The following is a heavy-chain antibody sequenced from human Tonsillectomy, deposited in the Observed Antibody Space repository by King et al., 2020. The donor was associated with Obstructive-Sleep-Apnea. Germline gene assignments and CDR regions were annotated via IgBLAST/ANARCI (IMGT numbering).Heavy chain of an antibody. V-gene: IGHV4-59*08. D-gene: IGHD5-18*01. CDR1: GGSISSYY. CDR3: ARLHSYGYHYFDY. Sequence: VQLQESGPGLVKPSGTLSLTCTVSGGSISSYYWSWIRQPPGKGLEWIGYINYSGSTNYNPSLKSRVTISVDTSTNQFSLKLSSVTAADTAVYYCARLHSYGYHYFDYWGQGTLVTVSS. J-gene: IGHJ4*02. CDR2: INYSGST.